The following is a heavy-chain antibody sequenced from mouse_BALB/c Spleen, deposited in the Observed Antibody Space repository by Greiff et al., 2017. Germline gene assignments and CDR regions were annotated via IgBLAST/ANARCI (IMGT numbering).Heavy chain of an antibody. Sequence: EVKLQESGPGLVKPSQSLSLTCTVTGYSITSDYAWNWIRQFPGNKLEWMGYISYSGSTSYNPSLKSRISITRDTSKNQFFLQLNSVTTEDTATYYCARSGVLRWYFDVWGAGTTVTVSS. J-gene: IGHJ1*01. CDR3: ARSGVLRWYFDV. V-gene: IGHV3-2*02. D-gene: IGHD1-1*01. CDR2: ISYSGST. CDR1: GYSITSDYA.